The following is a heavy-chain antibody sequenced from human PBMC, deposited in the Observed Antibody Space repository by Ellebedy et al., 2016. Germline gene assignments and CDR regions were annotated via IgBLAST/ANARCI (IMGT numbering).Heavy chain of an antibody. J-gene: IGHJ4*02. V-gene: IGHV1-3*01. CDR3: ARTFWPGDYYGSGSYYDY. CDR2: INAGNGNT. CDR1: GYTFTSYA. Sequence: ASVKVSCXASGYTFTSYAMHWVRQAPGQRLEWMGWINAGNGNTKYSQKFQGRVTITRDTSASTAYMELSSLRSEDTAVYYCARTFWPGDYYGSGSYYDYWGQGTLVTVSS. D-gene: IGHD3-10*01.